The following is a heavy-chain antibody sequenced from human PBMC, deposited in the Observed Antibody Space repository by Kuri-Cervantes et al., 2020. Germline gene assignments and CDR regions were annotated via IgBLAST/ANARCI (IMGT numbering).Heavy chain of an antibody. D-gene: IGHD6-19*01. CDR2: ISYDGSNK. V-gene: IGHV3-30-3*01. Sequence: GESLKISCAASGFTFSSYAMHWVRQAPGKGLEWVAVISYDGSNKYYADSVKGRFTISRDNSKNTLYLQMNSLRAEDTAVYYCAREGSSGWDLDYWGQGTLVTVSS. CDR1: GFTFSSYA. J-gene: IGHJ4*02. CDR3: AREGSSGWDLDY.